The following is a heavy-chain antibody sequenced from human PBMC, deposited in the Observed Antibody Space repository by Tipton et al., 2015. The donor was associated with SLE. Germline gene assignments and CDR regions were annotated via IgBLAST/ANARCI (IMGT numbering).Heavy chain of an antibody. Sequence: TLSLTCTVSGGSISSSSYYWGWIRQPPGKGLEWIGSIYYSGSTYYNPSLKSRVTISVDTSKNQFSLKLSSVTAADTAVYYCASTAYCGGDCYFHHYGMDVWGQGTTVTVSS. V-gene: IGHV4-39*07. J-gene: IGHJ6*02. CDR1: GGSISSSSYY. CDR2: IYYSGST. D-gene: IGHD2-21*01. CDR3: ASTAYCGGDCYFHHYGMDV.